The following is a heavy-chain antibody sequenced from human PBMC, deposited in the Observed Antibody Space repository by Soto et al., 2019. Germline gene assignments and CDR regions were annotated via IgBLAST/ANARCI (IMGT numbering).Heavy chain of an antibody. D-gene: IGHD3-10*01. CDR1: GYTFRNFG. Sequence: GASVKVSCKASGYTFRNFGVGWVRQAPGQGLEWVGWINPNSGHTEYAQKLQGRVTVTADTSTSTAYMEVGSLRSDDTAVYYCARVYNYGSGSYLMPSSCYFDFWGPGTLVTAPQ. V-gene: IGHV1-18*01. CDR3: ARVYNYGSGSYLMPSSCYFDF. CDR2: INPNSGHT. J-gene: IGHJ4*02.